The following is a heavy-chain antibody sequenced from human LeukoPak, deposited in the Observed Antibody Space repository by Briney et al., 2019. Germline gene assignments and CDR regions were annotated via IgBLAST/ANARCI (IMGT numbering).Heavy chain of an antibody. J-gene: IGHJ4*02. CDR1: GFTFSSYW. D-gene: IGHD3-10*01. CDR2: IKQDGSKK. V-gene: IGHV3-7*01. Sequence: GGSLRLSCAASGFTFSSYWMSWVRQAPGKGLEWVANIKQDGSKKYYVDSVKGRFTISRDNAKNSLYLQMNSLRAEDTAVYYCARVTRGFLSRLYYFDYWGQGTLVTVSS. CDR3: ARVTRGFLSRLYYFDY.